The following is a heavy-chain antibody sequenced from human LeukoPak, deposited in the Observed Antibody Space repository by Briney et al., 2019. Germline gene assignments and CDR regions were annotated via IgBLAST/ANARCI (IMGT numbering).Heavy chain of an antibody. J-gene: IGHJ4*02. V-gene: IGHV4-59*02. CDR3: AREGGTPFFDY. CDR2: IYYSGST. D-gene: IGHD2-15*01. CDR1: GAYVTTYS. Sequence: PSETLSLTCIVSGAYVTTYSWNWIRQSPGKGLEWIGYIYYSGSTNYNPSLKSRVTISVDTSKNQFSLKLSSVTAADTAVYYCAREGGTPFFDYWGQGTLVTVSS.